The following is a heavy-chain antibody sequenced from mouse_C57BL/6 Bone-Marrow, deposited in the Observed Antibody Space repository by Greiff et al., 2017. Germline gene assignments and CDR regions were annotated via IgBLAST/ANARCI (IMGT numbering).Heavy chain of an antibody. CDR1: GYTFTSYW. CDR2: IHPNSGST. Sequence: QVHVKQPGAELVKPGASVKLSCKASGYTFTSYWMHWVKQRPGQGLEWIGMIHPNSGSTNYNEKFKSKATLTVDKSSSTAYMQLSSLTSEDSAVYYCAREGTTAHYYAMDYWGQGTSVTVSS. J-gene: IGHJ4*01. V-gene: IGHV1-64*01. CDR3: AREGTTAHYYAMDY. D-gene: IGHD1-2*01.